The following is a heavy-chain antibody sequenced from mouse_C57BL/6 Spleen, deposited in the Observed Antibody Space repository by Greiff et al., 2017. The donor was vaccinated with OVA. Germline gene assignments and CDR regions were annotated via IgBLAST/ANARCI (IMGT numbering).Heavy chain of an antibody. V-gene: IGHV1-72*01. D-gene: IGHD2-3*01. CDR3: AREGYYRDYYAMDD. CDR1: GYPFTSYW. Sequence: QVQLQQPGAELVKPGASVKLSCKASGYPFTSYWMHWVKQRPGRGLAWIGRIDPNRGGTTYNEKFKSKATLTVAKPSSTAYMQLSSLKSEDSAVDYGAREGYYRDYYAMDDWGQGTSVTVSS. J-gene: IGHJ4*01. CDR2: IDPNRGGT.